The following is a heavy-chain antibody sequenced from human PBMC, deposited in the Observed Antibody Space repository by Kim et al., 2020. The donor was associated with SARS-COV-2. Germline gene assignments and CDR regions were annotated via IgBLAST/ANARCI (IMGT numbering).Heavy chain of an antibody. D-gene: IGHD5-12*01. Sequence: GGSLRLSCAASGFTVSSNYMSWVRQAPGKGLEWVSVIYSGGSTYYADSVKGRFTISRDNSKNTLYLQMNSLRAEDTAVYYCARESKGRDGYTFDCWGQGTLVTVSS. J-gene: IGHJ4*02. CDR2: IYSGGST. CDR3: ARESKGRDGYTFDC. V-gene: IGHV3-53*01. CDR1: GFTVSSNY.